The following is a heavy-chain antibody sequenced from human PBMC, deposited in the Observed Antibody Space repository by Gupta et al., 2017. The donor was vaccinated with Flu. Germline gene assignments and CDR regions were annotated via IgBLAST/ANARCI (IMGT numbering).Heavy chain of an antibody. CDR2: TSLDAMKK. D-gene: IGHD3-3*01. J-gene: IGHJ4*02. Sequence: FSRYAMHWIRQAPGKGPEWVAVTSLDAMKKDSAESVKGRFTISRDNSKNILYLQMDSLRVEDTAMYYCARGSLGGYYYGPYWGQGTLVTVSS. V-gene: IGHV3-30*04. CDR1: FSRYA. CDR3: ARGSLGGYYYGPY.